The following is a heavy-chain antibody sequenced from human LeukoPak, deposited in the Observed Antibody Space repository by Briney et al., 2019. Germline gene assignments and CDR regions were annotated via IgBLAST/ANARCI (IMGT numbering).Heavy chain of an antibody. Sequence: GGSLRLSCAVSGFSFTDYAMSWVRQPPGKGLEWVSSISDSGGSTYYAASVKGRFTISRDNSKNTLYLQMNSLRAEDTAVYYCAKTHQPYYYDSSGPSTGSYFDYWGQGTLVTVSS. CDR2: ISDSGGST. CDR1: GFSFTDYA. J-gene: IGHJ4*02. CDR3: AKTHQPYYYDSSGPSTGSYFDY. V-gene: IGHV3-23*01. D-gene: IGHD3-22*01.